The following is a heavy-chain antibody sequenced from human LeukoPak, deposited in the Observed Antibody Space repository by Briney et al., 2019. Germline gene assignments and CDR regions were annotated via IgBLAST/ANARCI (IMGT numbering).Heavy chain of an antibody. CDR2: IHSDGSTI. J-gene: IGHJ4*02. CDR3: AKAPVTTCSGAYCYPFDY. V-gene: IGHV3-74*01. Sequence: GGSLRLSCAASGFTFSSYWMHWVRQVPGKGLVWVSLIHSDGSTIIYADSVKGRFTISRDNSKNTLYLQMNSLRAEDTAVYYCAKAPVTTCSGAYCYPFDYWGQGTLVTVSS. D-gene: IGHD2-15*01. CDR1: GFTFSSYW.